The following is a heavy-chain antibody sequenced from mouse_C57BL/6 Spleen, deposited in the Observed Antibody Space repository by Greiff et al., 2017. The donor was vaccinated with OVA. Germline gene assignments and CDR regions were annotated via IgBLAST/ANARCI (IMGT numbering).Heavy chain of an antibody. CDR2: IRNKANGYTT. CDR1: GFTFTDYY. CDR3: ARSHYGSSPAWFAY. V-gene: IGHV7-3*01. J-gene: IGHJ3*01. D-gene: IGHD1-1*01. Sequence: EVQLVESGGGLVQPGGSLSLSCAASGFTFTDYYMSWVRQPPGQALEWLGFIRNKANGYTTEYSASVKGRFTISRDNSQSILYLPMNALRADDSATYYCARSHYGSSPAWFAYWGQGTLVTVSA.